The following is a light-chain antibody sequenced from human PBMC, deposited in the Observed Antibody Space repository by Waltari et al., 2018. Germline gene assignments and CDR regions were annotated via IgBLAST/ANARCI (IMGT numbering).Light chain of an antibody. CDR3: QQYYSTPLT. V-gene: IGKV4-1*01. CDR2: WAS. CDR1: ESVLYCSNNKNY. J-gene: IGKJ3*01. Sequence: DLVIPQSTDSLALSVRERPSINHKSSESVLYCSNNKNYLSWYQQKPGQPPKLLIYWASTRDSGVPDRFSGSGSGSDFTLTISSLQAEDVAVYYCQQYYSTPLTFGPGTKVAIK.